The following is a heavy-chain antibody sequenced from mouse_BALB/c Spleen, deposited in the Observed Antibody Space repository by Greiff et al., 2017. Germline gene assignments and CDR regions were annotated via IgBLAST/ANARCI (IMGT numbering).Heavy chain of an antibody. J-gene: IGHJ2*01. V-gene: IGHV1-7*01. Sequence: VQLQQSGAELAKPGASVKMSCKASGYTFTSYWMHWVKQRPGQGLEWIGYINPSTGYTEYNQKFKDKATLTADKSSSTAYMQLSSLTSEDSAVYYCAIYYRYDDFDYWGQGTTLTVSS. D-gene: IGHD2-14*01. CDR1: GYTFTSYW. CDR2: INPSTGYT. CDR3: AIYYRYDDFDY.